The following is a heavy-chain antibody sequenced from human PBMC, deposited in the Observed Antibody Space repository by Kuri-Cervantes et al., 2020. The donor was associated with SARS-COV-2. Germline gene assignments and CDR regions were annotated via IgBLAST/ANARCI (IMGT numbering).Heavy chain of an antibody. V-gene: IGHV3-21*01. CDR3: ASGQGYCSGGSCYGSYWYFDL. CDR2: ISSSSYI. Sequence: GGSLRLSCAASGFTFSSYSMNWVRQAPGKGLEWVSSISSSSYIYYADSVKGRFTISRDNAKNSLYLQMNSLRAEDTAVYYCASGQGYCSGGSCYGSYWYFDLWGRGTLVTVSS. D-gene: IGHD2-15*01. CDR1: GFTFSSYS. J-gene: IGHJ2*01.